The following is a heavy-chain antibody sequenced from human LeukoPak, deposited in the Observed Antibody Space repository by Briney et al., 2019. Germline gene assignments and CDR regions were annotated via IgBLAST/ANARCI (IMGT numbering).Heavy chain of an antibody. D-gene: IGHD1-26*01. CDR2: ISANNGDT. Sequence: ASVKVSCKASGYTFTSYDISWVRQAPGQGLEWMGWISANNGDTNYAQKLQGRVTMTTDTSTSTAYMELRSLRSDDTAVYYCAREESIGSYQFLNEYWGQGTLVTVSS. CDR3: AREESIGSYQFLNEY. V-gene: IGHV1-18*01. CDR1: GYTFTSYD. J-gene: IGHJ4*02.